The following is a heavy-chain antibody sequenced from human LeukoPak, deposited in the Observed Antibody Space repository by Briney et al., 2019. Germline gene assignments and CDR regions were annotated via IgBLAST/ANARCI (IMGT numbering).Heavy chain of an antibody. CDR3: ARDRGSSWSDYYYYYGMDV. V-gene: IGHV3-48*03. CDR2: ISSSGSTI. Sequence: QAGGSLRLSCAASGFTFSSYEMNWVRQAPGKGLEWVSYISSSGSTIYYADSVNGRFTISRDNAKNSLYLQMNSLRAEDMAVYYCARDRGSSWSDYYYYYGMDVWGQGTTVTVSS. J-gene: IGHJ6*02. CDR1: GFTFSSYE. D-gene: IGHD6-13*01.